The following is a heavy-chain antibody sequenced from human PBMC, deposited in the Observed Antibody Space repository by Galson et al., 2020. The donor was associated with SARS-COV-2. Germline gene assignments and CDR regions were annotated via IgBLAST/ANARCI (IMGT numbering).Heavy chain of an antibody. CDR3: ARAPPIQRLYSDSSGYYGNWNLDL. Sequence: SETLSLTCSVSGDSINNYYWSWIRQPAGKGLAWIGRIYSSGATNYSPSLKSRVTMSVDTSRNQISLRLNSVTAADTAVYYCARAPPIQRLYSDSSGYYGNWNLDLWGRGTLVTVSS. V-gene: IGHV4-4*07. D-gene: IGHD3-22*01. CDR2: IYSSGAT. CDR1: GDSINNYY. J-gene: IGHJ2*01.